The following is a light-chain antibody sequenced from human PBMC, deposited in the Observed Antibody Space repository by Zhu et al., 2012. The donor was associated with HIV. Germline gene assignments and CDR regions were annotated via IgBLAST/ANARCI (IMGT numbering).Light chain of an antibody. V-gene: IGKV3-15*01. CDR1: QSLGRN. J-gene: IGKJ4*01. Sequence: EIVVTQSPATLSVSPGERATLSCRASQSLGRNLAWYQQKPGQAPGLVIFDASRRATGIPDRFSGSGSGTEFTLTITSLQSEDFAVYFCQQYDEWPPXTFGGGTKVEIK. CDR2: DAS. CDR3: QQYDEWPPXT.